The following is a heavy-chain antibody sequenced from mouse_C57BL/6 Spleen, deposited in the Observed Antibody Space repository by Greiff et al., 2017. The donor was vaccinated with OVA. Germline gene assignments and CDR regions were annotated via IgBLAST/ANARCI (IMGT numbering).Heavy chain of an antibody. CDR1: GYAFSSYW. J-gene: IGHJ3*01. CDR2: IYPGDGDT. V-gene: IGHV1-80*01. CDR3: ARSDYYAYQGFAY. Sequence: VQLQQSGAELVKPGASVKISCKASGYAFSSYWMNWVKQRPGKGLEWIGQIYPGDGDTNYNGKFKGKATLTADKSSSTAYMQLSSLTSEDSAVYFCARSDYYAYQGFAYWGQGTLVTVSA. D-gene: IGHD1-1*02.